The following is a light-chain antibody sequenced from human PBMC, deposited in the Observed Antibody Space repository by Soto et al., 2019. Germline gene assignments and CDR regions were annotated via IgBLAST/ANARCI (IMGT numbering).Light chain of an antibody. V-gene: IGKV3-20*01. CDR3: QQYRSPLPT. J-gene: IGKJ4*01. CDR2: DAS. Sequence: EIVLTQSPGTLSLSPGERATLSCRASQSVTSSNLAWFQQKPGQAPRLLIYDASRRVTGIPARFSGSGSGTDFTLTISSLEPEDFAVYYCQQYRSPLPTFGGGTKVDIK. CDR1: QSVTSSN.